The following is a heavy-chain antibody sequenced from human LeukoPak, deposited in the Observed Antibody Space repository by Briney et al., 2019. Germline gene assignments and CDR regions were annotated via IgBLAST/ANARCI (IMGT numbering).Heavy chain of an antibody. D-gene: IGHD3-3*01. J-gene: IGHJ4*02. V-gene: IGHV3-7*01. Sequence: GGSLRLSCAVSGLTFSSSWMDWVRQAPGRGLEWVANLNPGGDDDFYLDSVKGRFSISRDNAKNSLYLLMTNLRVEDTAVYYCARDVLIGFWSGYSDFWGPGTLVAVAS. CDR2: LNPGGDDD. CDR1: GLTFSSSW. CDR3: ARDVLIGFWSGYSDF.